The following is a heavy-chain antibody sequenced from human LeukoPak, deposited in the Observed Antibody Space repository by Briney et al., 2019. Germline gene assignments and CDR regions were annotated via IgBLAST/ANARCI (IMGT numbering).Heavy chain of an antibody. CDR3: ARDGGIIRFGGQDV. Sequence: GGSPRLSYAASGFTFSSYWMSWVRQAPGKGLEWVANMNRDGSEKNYVDSIKGRFTISRDNAANSLYLQMNSLRVEDTAVYYCARDGGIIRFGGQDVWGQGTTVIVS. CDR1: GFTFSSYW. CDR2: MNRDGSEK. D-gene: IGHD3-16*01. J-gene: IGHJ6*02. V-gene: IGHV3-7*01.